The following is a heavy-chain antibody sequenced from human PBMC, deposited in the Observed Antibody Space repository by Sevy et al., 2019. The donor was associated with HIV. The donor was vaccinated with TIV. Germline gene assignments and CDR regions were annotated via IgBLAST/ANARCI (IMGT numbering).Heavy chain of an antibody. CDR1: GFTFSSYG. CDR2: ILYDGSNK. D-gene: IGHD6-6*01. Sequence: GGSLRLSCAASGFTFSSYGMLWVRQAPGKGLEWVTSILYDGSNKYYADSLKGRLTISRDNSKNMLYLQMNSLRVEDTAIYYCARGLAALPGYYYGLDVWGQGTTVTVSS. V-gene: IGHV3-30*03. CDR3: ARGLAALPGYYYGLDV. J-gene: IGHJ6*02.